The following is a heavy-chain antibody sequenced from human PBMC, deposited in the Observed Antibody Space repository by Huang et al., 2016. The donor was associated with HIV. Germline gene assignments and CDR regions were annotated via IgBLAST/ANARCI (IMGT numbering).Heavy chain of an antibody. J-gene: IGHJ3*01. D-gene: IGHD4-4*01. CDR1: GYDFSSYG. V-gene: IGHV1-18*01. CDR3: ARDPYYSNRWKRNDASFL. CDR2: IRRDSRDT. Sequence: QVQLVQSGGEVMQPGASVRVSCKASGYDFSSYGMSWVRQAPGQVLGWLGWIRRDSRDTSSAQKFQGRVTSTTDTSTTKTYMERRSLRSDDTAMYYCARDPYYSNRWKRNDASFLWGQGTMITVSS.